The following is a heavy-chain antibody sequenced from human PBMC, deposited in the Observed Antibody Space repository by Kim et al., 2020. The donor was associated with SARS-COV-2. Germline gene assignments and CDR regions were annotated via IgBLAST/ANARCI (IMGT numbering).Heavy chain of an antibody. CDR1: GFTFSSSS. V-gene: IGHV3-23*01. CDR2: ISGSAGST. Sequence: GGSLRLSCAASGFTFSSSSMSWVRQAPGKGLEWVSAISGSAGSTSSADSVTGRFTISRDNSKTTMYLQMNIQRPEDTAASYCAYTTGRGLDYWGQGTV. J-gene: IGHJ4*02. CDR3: AYTTGRGLDY. D-gene: IGHD1-1*01.